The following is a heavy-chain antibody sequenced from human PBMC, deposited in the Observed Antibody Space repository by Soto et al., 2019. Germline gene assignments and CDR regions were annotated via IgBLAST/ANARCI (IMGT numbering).Heavy chain of an antibody. J-gene: IGHJ6*02. Sequence: GGSLRLSCAASGFTFSDYYMSWIRQAPGKGLEWVSYISSRSSTIFYADSVKGRFTISRDNLKNSLYLQMNSLRAEDTAVYYCARDHFGSNYYGMDVWGQGTTVTVSS. D-gene: IGHD3-3*01. CDR2: ISSRSSTI. CDR3: ARDHFGSNYYGMDV. V-gene: IGHV3-11*01. CDR1: GFTFSDYY.